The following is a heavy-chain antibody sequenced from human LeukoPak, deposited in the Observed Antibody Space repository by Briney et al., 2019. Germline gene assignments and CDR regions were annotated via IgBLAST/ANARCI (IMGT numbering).Heavy chain of an antibody. D-gene: IGHD3-10*01. CDR3: ARVLTAPYYGSGKSYYYYGLDV. Sequence: QSGGSLRLSCAASGFTFSSYAMSWVRQAPGKGLEWVSYISSSSTTIYYADSVKGRFTISRDNAKNSLYLQMNSLRDEDTAVYYCARVLTAPYYGSGKSYYYYGLDVWGQGTTVTVSS. CDR2: ISSSSTTI. CDR1: GFTFSSYA. V-gene: IGHV3-48*02. J-gene: IGHJ6*02.